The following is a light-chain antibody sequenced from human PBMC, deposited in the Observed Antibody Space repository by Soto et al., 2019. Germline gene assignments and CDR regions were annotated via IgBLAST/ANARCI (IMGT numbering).Light chain of an antibody. CDR3: QQYGTPLGT. V-gene: IGKV1-5*01. CDR2: GAS. J-gene: IGKJ1*01. CDR1: QNIINL. Sequence: DIQMTQSPSTLSAYVGDRVTITCRASQNIINLLAWYQQKPGKAPKLLIYGASRVESGVPTWFSGSGCGTEFTLTISILDPEDFAVYYCQQYGTPLGTFGQGTKVDI.